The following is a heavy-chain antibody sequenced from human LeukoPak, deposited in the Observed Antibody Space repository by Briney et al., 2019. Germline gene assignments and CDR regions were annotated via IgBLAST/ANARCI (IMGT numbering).Heavy chain of an antibody. CDR2: IDPNNGDT. J-gene: IGHJ5*02. CDR1: GYTFIGYY. D-gene: IGHD2-2*01. V-gene: IGHV1-2*02. Sequence: WASVKVSCKASGYTFIGYYIHWVRQAPGQGLEWMGWIDPNNGDTNYAQKFQGRVTMTRDTSISTAYMELSRLRSDGTAVYYCARTIVVVPAAIGGLDFDPWGQGTLVTVSS. CDR3: ARTIVVVPAAIGGLDFDP.